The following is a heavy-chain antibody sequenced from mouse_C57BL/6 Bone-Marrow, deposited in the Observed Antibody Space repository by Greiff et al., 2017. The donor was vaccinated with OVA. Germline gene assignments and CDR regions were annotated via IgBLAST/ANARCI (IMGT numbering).Heavy chain of an antibody. J-gene: IGHJ3*01. CDR2: IYPGGGYT. D-gene: IGHD1-1*01. Sequence: QVHVKQSGAELVRPGTSVKMSCKASGYTFTNYWIGWAKQRPGHGLEWIGDIYPGGGYTNYNEKFKGKATLTADKSSSTAYMQFSSLTSEDSAIYYCAREDYYGSSYGFAYWGQGTLVTVSA. CDR3: AREDYYGSSYGFAY. V-gene: IGHV1-63*01. CDR1: GYTFTNYW.